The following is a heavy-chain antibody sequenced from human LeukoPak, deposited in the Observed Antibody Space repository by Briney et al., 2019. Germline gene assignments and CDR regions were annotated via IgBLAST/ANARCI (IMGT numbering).Heavy chain of an antibody. V-gene: IGHV3-74*01. Sequence: PGGSLRLSCAASGFSFTSYWMHWVRQPPGKGLVWVSRVDHDGSGTAYADSVTGRFTISRDNAKNTVYLQMNSLRAEDTAVYYCATDLGWGQGTLVNVSS. D-gene: IGHD4-17*01. CDR3: ATDLG. CDR2: VDHDGSGT. CDR1: GFSFTSYW. J-gene: IGHJ4*02.